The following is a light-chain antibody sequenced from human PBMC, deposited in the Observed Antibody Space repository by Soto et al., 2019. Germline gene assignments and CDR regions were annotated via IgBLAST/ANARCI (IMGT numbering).Light chain of an antibody. CDR1: SGSVSTSYY. Sequence: QTVVTQEPSFSVSPGRTVTLTCGLSSGSVSTSYYPSWYQQTPGQAPRTLIYSTNTRSSGVPDRFSGSILGNKAALTITGAQADDESDYYCVLYMGSGIVVFCGGTTLTVL. CDR3: VLYMGSGIVV. V-gene: IGLV8-61*01. CDR2: STN. J-gene: IGLJ2*01.